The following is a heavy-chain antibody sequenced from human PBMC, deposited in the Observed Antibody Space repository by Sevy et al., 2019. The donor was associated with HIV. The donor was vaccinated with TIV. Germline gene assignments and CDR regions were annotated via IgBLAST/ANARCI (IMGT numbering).Heavy chain of an antibody. CDR2: FYRGGNT. V-gene: IGHV3-53*01. CDR3: GRVPDSGYHYNWFDP. D-gene: IGHD3-22*01. Sequence: GGSLRLSCAASGFSVRSNYMTWVRQAPGKGLEWVAIFYRGGNTYYADSVEGRFTISRDTSKNTLYIYMNSRRAEDTAMYYCGRVPDSGYHYNWFDPWGQGTLVTVSS. J-gene: IGHJ5*02. CDR1: GFSVRSNY.